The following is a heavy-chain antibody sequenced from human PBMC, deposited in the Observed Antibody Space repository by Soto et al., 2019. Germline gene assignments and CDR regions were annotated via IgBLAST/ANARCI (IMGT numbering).Heavy chain of an antibody. D-gene: IGHD6-13*01. CDR1: GFTFSSYG. V-gene: IGHV3-33*01. J-gene: IGHJ6*02. CDR2: IWYDGSNK. Sequence: QVQLVESGGGVVQPGRSLRLSCAASGFTFSSYGMHWVRQAPGKGLEWVAVIWYDGSNKYYADSVKGRFTISRDNSKNXXYLQMNSLRAEDTAVYYCARDRGEYGSSWFHGMDVWGQGTTVTVSS. CDR3: ARDRGEYGSSWFHGMDV.